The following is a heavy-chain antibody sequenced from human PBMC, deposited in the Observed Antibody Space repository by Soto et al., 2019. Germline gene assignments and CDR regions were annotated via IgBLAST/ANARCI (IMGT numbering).Heavy chain of an antibody. CDR1: GFTFSSYG. D-gene: IGHD3-3*01. CDR2: ISYDGSNK. CDR3: AKVLRPYYYYYYGMDV. Sequence: GGSLRLSCAASGFTFSSYGMHWVRQAPGKGLEWVAVISYDGSNKYYADSVKGRFTISRDNSKNTLYLQMNSLRAEDTAVYYCAKVLRPYYYYYYGMDVWGQGTTVTVSS. V-gene: IGHV3-30*18. J-gene: IGHJ6*02.